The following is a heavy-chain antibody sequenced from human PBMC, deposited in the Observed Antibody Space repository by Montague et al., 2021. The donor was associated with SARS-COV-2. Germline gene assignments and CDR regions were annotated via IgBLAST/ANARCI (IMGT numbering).Heavy chain of an antibody. J-gene: IGHJ5*01. CDR3: AHSSGADWLPRSRFDS. CDR2: IYWDDDK. V-gene: IGHV2-5*02. Sequence: PALVKPTQTLTLTCTFSGFSLSTIGVGVGWIRQPPGKALEWLALIYWDDDKRYSPFLRSRLTITKDTSKNQVVLTMTNMDPVDTATYFCAHSSGADWLPRSRFDSWGQGPLVTVSS. CDR1: GFSLSTIGVG. D-gene: IGHD3-9*01.